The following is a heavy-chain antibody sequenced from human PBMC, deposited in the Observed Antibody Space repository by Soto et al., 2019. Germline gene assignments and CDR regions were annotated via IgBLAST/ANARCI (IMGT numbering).Heavy chain of an antibody. Sequence: KPSETLSLTCTVSGGSISSYYWSWIRRPPGKGLEWIGYIYSSGSTHSNPSLQSRVTISVDTSKNQFSLKLSSVTAADTGIYYCARARITMVREVIKYNMDVWGQGTTVTVSS. V-gene: IGHV4-59*01. J-gene: IGHJ6*02. D-gene: IGHD3-10*01. CDR3: ARARITMVREVIKYNMDV. CDR1: GGSISSYY. CDR2: IYSSGST.